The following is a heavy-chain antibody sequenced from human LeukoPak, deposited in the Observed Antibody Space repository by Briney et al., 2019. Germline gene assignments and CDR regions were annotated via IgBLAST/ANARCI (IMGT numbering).Heavy chain of an antibody. CDR1: AYSISTDYY. J-gene: IGHJ6*03. CDR3: AREGGFGELPYYYYYMDV. CDR2: INYSGST. Sequence: SETLSLTCTVSAYSISTDYYWGWIRQPPGKGLEWIGSINYSGSTYYNPSLKSRLTISVDTSKNQFSLKLSSVTAADTAVYYCAREGGFGELPYYYYYMDVWGKGTPVTVSS. V-gene: IGHV4-38-2*02. D-gene: IGHD3-10*01.